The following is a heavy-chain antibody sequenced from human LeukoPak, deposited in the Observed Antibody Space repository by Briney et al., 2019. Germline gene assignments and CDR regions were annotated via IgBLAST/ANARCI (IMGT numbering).Heavy chain of an antibody. V-gene: IGHV3-48*04. CDR3: AKDGRLEIIAAAVVS. D-gene: IGHD6-13*01. CDR2: ISSSSSTI. J-gene: IGHJ5*02. Sequence: GGCLRLSCAASGFTFSSYSMNWVRQAPGKGLEWVSYISSSSSTISYEASVKGRFTISRDNAKNSLYLQMNSLRAEDTAVYYCAKDGRLEIIAAAVVSWGQGTLVTVSS. CDR1: GFTFSSYS.